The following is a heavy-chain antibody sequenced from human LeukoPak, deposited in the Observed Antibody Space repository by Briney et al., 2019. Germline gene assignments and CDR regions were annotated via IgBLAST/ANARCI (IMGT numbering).Heavy chain of an antibody. V-gene: IGHV4-39*07. CDR3: ASSIVVVPAAIGNWFDP. CDR2: IYYSGST. Sequence: SETLSLTCTVSGGSISSSSYYWGWIRQPPGKGLEWIGSIYYSGSTYYNPSLKSRVTISVDTSKNQFSLKLSSVTAADTAVYYCASSIVVVPAAIGNWFDPWGQGTLVTVSS. CDR1: GGSISSSSYY. J-gene: IGHJ5*02. D-gene: IGHD2-2*01.